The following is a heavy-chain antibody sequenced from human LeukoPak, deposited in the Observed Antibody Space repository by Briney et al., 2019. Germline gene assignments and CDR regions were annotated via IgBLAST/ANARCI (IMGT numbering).Heavy chain of an antibody. D-gene: IGHD1-1*01. CDR2: IYYSGST. V-gene: IGHV4-39*07. J-gene: IGHJ4*02. Sequence: PSETLSLTCTVSGGSISSSSYYWGWIRQPPGKGLEWIGSIYYSGSTYYNPSLKSRVTISVDTSKNQFSLKLSSVTAADTAVYYCARDLEQDGGYWGQGTLVTVSS. CDR3: ARDLEQDGGY. CDR1: GGSISSSSYY.